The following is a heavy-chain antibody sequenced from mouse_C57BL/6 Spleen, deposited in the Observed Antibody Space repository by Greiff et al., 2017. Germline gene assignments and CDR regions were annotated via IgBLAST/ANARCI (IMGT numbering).Heavy chain of an antibody. D-gene: IGHD3-2*02. CDR1: GYAFSSYW. Sequence: QVQLKESGAELVKPGASVKISCTASGYAFSSYWMNWVKQRPGTGLEWLGQISPGDGETNDTGKFKGKATLTADKSSSTAYMQRSSLTSEDSAVYFCARPAQSYFDYWGQGTTLTVSS. V-gene: IGHV1-80*01. CDR2: ISPGDGET. J-gene: IGHJ2*01. CDR3: ARPAQSYFDY.